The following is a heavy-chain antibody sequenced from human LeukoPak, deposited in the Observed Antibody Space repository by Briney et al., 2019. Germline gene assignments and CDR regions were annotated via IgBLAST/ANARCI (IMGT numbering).Heavy chain of an antibody. J-gene: IGHJ5*02. CDR3: ARGSYDILTGSGDWFDP. V-gene: IGHV1-2*02. D-gene: IGHD3-9*01. Sequence: GASVKVSCKASGYTFTAYYMHWVRQAPGQGLEWMGWINPNSGGTNYAQKFQGRVTMTRDTSISTAYMELSRLRSDDTAVYYCARGSYDILTGSGDWFDPWGQGTLVTVSS. CDR2: INPNSGGT. CDR1: GYTFTAYY.